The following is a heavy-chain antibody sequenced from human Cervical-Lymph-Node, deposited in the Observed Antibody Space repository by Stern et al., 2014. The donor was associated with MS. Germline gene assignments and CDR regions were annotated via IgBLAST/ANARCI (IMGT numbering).Heavy chain of an antibody. CDR3: ARDWDYCSSTSCYRYAFDI. CDR1: GGSIISGDYY. D-gene: IGHD2-2*01. J-gene: IGHJ3*02. V-gene: IGHV4-30-4*01. CDR2: IYYSGRT. Sequence: QLQLQESGPGLVKPSQTLSLTCTVSGGSIISGDYYWSWIRQPPGKGLEWIGYIYYSGRTYYNPSLKSRVTISVDTSKNQLSLKLSSVTAADTAVYYCARDWDYCSSTSCYRYAFDIWGQGTMVTVSS.